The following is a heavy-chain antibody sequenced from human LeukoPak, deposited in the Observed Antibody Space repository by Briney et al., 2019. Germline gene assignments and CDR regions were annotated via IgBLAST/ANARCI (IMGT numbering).Heavy chain of an antibody. CDR3: ARTYSSSWYFFDP. J-gene: IGHJ5*02. CDR1: GFTVNSNY. D-gene: IGHD6-13*01. CDR2: IYSGGSA. V-gene: IGHV3-53*01. Sequence: GGSLRLSCAASGFTVNSNYLSWVRQAPGKGLEWVSVIYSGGSADYADSVKGRFTISRDNSKNTLYLQMNSLRVEGTAVYYCARTYSSSWYFFDPWGQGTLVTVSS.